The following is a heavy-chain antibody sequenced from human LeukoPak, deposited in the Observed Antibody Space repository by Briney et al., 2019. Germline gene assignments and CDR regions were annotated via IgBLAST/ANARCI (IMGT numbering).Heavy chain of an antibody. J-gene: IGHJ4*02. CDR2: INGRGDST. Sequence: GRSLRLSCAASGFTFSSYAMSWVRQAPGKGLEWVSGINGRGDSTVYADSVKGRFTISRDNSKNTLYLQMNSLRAEDTAVYYCAKGVSGWYVLDYWGQGALVTVSS. CDR3: AKGVSGWYVLDY. D-gene: IGHD6-19*01. CDR1: GFTFSSYA. V-gene: IGHV3-23*01.